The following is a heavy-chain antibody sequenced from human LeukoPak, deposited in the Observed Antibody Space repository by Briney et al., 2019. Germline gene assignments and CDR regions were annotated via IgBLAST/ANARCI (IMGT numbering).Heavy chain of an antibody. CDR2: IRSQTYGGTT. Sequence: GGSLRLSCTASGFTFGDYAMSWFRQAPGKGLEWVGFIRSQTYGGTTEYAASVKGRFTISRDDSKSIAYLQMNSLKTEDTAVYYCTSSAMPLAFDYWGQGTLVTVPS. J-gene: IGHJ4*02. D-gene: IGHD2-2*01. CDR3: TSSAMPLAFDY. CDR1: GFTFGDYA. V-gene: IGHV3-49*03.